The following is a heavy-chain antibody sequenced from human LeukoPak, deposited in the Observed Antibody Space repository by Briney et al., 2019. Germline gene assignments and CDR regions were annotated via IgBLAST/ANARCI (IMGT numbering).Heavy chain of an antibody. CDR1: GFTFSSSG. CDR3: AKDRAYYYDSSGQFDY. V-gene: IGHV3-30*18. CDR2: ISYDGSNK. D-gene: IGHD3-22*01. J-gene: IGHJ4*02. Sequence: GGSLRLSCAASGFTFSSSGMHWVRQAPGKGLEWVAVISYDGSNKYYADSVKGRFTISRENSKNTLYLQMNSLRAEDTAVYYCAKDRAYYYDSSGQFDYWGQGTLVTVSS.